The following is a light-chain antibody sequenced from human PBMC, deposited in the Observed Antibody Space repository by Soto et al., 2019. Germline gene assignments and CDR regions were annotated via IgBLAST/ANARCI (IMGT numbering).Light chain of an antibody. J-gene: IGLJ2*01. CDR2: XXX. CDR1: SSDVGGYNF. CDR3: SSFAGGNNLL. V-gene: IGLV2-8*01. Sequence: QSALTQPPSASGSPGQSVTISCTGTSSDVGGYNFVSWYQQHPGKAPKLLIXXXXXXXXXXXXXXXXSKSDNTASLTVSGXXXXXXXXXYCSSFAGGNNLLFGGGTKLTVL.